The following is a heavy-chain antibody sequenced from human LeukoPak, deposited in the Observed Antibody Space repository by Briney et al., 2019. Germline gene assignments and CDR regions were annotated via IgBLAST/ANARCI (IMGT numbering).Heavy chain of an antibody. Sequence: PSETLSLTCTVSGGSISSYYWSWIRQPPGKGLEWLGYIYYSGSTNYNPSLKSRVTISIDTSKNHFSLKLSSVTAADTAVYYCARAFDSSGYYGPNAFDIWGQGTMVTVSS. J-gene: IGHJ3*02. CDR2: IYYSGST. CDR1: GGSISSYY. D-gene: IGHD3-22*01. CDR3: ARAFDSSGYYGPNAFDI. V-gene: IGHV4-59*01.